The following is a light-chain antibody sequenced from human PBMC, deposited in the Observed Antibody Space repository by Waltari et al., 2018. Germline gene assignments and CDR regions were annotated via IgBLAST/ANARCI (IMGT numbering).Light chain of an antibody. V-gene: IGLV1-44*01. CDR2: GNK. J-gene: IGLJ3*02. CDR3: AAWDDSLIGPV. Sequence: QSVLTQSPSTSGTPGQKVTISCSGSSSNIGSNTVNWYQQLPGTAPKPPIYGNKQRPSGVPYRFSGSKSGTSASLAISGLQSEDEADYYCAAWDDSLIGPVFGGGTKLTVL. CDR1: SSNIGSNT.